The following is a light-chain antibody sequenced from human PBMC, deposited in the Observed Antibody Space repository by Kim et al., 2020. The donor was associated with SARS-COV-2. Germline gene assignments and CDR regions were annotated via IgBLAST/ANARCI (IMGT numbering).Light chain of an antibody. V-gene: IGKV3-15*01. J-gene: IGKJ1*01. Sequence: LAPGQRATLTCRASQSVRSNLAWYQQKPGQAPRLLIYGASTRATRIPARFSGSGSGTEFTLTISSLQSEDFAVYYCQQYNNWLWTFGQGTKVDIK. CDR1: QSVRSN. CDR2: GAS. CDR3: QQYNNWLWT.